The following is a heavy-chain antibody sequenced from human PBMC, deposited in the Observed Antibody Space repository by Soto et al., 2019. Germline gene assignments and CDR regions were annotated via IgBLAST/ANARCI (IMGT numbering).Heavy chain of an antibody. V-gene: IGHV1-8*01. CDR3: ARLITDYDFWSGFQFYSYYYGMDV. J-gene: IGHJ6*02. CDR2: MNPNSGNT. CDR1: GYTFTSYD. Sequence: QVQLVQSGAEVKKPGASVKVSCKASGYTFTSYDINWVRQATGQGLEWMGWMNPNSGNTGYAQKFQGRVTMTRNTSISTAYMELSSLRSEDTAVYYCARLITDYDFWSGFQFYSYYYGMDVWGQGTTVTVSS. D-gene: IGHD3-3*01.